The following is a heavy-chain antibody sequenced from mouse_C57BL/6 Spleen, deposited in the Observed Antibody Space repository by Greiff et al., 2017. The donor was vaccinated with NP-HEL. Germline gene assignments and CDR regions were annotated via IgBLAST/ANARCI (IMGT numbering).Heavy chain of an antibody. J-gene: IGHJ1*03. CDR2: ISYDGST. Sequence: EVKLMESGPGLVKPSQSLSLTCSVTGYSITSGYYWNWIRQFPGNKLEWMGYISYDGSTNYNPSLKNRISITRDTSKNQFFLKLNSVTTEDTATYYCARRAYSNYWYFDVWGTGTTVTVSS. CDR3: ARRAYSNYWYFDV. V-gene: IGHV3-6*01. D-gene: IGHD2-5*01. CDR1: GYSITSGYY.